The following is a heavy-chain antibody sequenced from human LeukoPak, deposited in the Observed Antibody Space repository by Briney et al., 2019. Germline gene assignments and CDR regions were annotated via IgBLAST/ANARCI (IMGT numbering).Heavy chain of an antibody. CDR1: GYTFTTYV. D-gene: IGHD2-15*01. J-gene: IGHJ4*02. CDR2: ISAYNGNT. CDR3: ARGGYCSGGSCLKEGAFLDY. V-gene: IGHV1-18*01. Sequence: ASVKVSCKASGYTFTTYVISWVRQAPGQRLEWMGWISAYNGNTNYAQKLQGRVTMTTDTSTSTAYMELRSLRSDDTAVYYCARGGYCSGGSCLKEGAFLDYWGQGTLVTVSS.